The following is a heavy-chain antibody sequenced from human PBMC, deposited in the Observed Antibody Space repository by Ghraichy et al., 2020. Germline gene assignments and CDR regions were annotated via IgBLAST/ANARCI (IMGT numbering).Heavy chain of an antibody. V-gene: IGHV3-7*01. J-gene: IGHJ2*01. CDR3: ARLPNWKPWYFEL. CDR1: GFTFSSYG. D-gene: IGHD1-1*01. CDR2: INQDGSGK. Sequence: GGSLRLSCAASGFTFSSYGMSWVRQAPGKGLEWVANINQDGSGKYYVDSVKGQFTISRDNAKNSLYLQMNSLRAEDTAVYYCARLPNWKPWYFELWGRGTLVTVSS.